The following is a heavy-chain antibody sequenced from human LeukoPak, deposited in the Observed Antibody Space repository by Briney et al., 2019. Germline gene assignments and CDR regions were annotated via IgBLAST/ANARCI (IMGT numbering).Heavy chain of an antibody. CDR3: AKPYIVGATRGYFDY. D-gene: IGHD1-26*01. Sequence: GGSLRLSCAASGFTFSRYGMHWVRQAPGKGLEWVAVISYDGSNKYYADSVKDRFTTSRDNSKNTLYLQMNSLRAEDTAVYYCAKPYIVGATRGYFDYWGQGTLVTVSS. J-gene: IGHJ4*02. CDR1: GFTFSRYG. V-gene: IGHV3-30*18. CDR2: ISYDGSNK.